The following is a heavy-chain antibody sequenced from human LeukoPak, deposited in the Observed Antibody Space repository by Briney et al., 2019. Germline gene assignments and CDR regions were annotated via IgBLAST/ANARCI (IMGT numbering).Heavy chain of an antibody. CDR2: IYYNGRT. Sequence: PSETLSLTCTVSGGSISSTSYYWAWIRQPPGKGLEWIGAIYYNGRTFYNPSLESRVTISVDTSKNQFSLKLSSVTAADTAVYYCARRSGRTPNYLDPWGEGTLVTVSS. J-gene: IGHJ5*02. V-gene: IGHV4-39*01. D-gene: IGHD6-25*01. CDR1: GGSISSTSYY. CDR3: ARRSGRTPNYLDP.